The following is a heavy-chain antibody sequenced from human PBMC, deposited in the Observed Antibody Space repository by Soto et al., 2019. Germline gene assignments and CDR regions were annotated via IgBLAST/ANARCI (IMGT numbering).Heavy chain of an antibody. CDR1: GFTFSSYA. CDR2: ISGSGGST. CDR3: AKGGGGYGFFPRRGYYFDY. D-gene: IGHD5-18*01. J-gene: IGHJ4*02. Sequence: GGSLRLSCAASGFTFSSYAMSWVRQAPGKGLEWVSAISGSGGSTYYADSVKGRFTISRDNSKNTLYLQMNSLRAEDTAVYYCAKGGGGYGFFPRRGYYFDYWGQGTLVTVSS. V-gene: IGHV3-23*01.